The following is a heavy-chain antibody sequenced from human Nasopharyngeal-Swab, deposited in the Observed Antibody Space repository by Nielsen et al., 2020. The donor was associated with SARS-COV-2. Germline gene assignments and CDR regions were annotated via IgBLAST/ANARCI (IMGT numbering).Heavy chain of an antibody. CDR2: ISGYNGKT. Sequence: ASVKVSCKASGYTINNYGISWVRQAPGQGLEWVGWISGYNGKTNYAQKFQGRVTMTIDTSTSTAYMELRSLRFDDTAVYYCAREIPAFDPWGQGTLVPVSS. V-gene: IGHV1-18*01. CDR3: AREIPAFDP. CDR1: GYTINNYG. J-gene: IGHJ5*02.